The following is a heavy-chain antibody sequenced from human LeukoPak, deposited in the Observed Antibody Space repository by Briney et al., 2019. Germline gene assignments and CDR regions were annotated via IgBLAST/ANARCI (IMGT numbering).Heavy chain of an antibody. CDR2: INHSGST. Sequence: PSETLSLTCAVYGGSFSGYYWSWIRQPPGKGLEWIGEINHSGSTNYNPSLKSRVTISVDTSKNQFSLKLSSVTAADTAVYYFAREGGGGHNLFDPWGQGTLVTVSS. D-gene: IGHD2-15*01. CDR1: GGSFSGYY. CDR3: AREGGGGHNLFDP. J-gene: IGHJ5*02. V-gene: IGHV4-34*01.